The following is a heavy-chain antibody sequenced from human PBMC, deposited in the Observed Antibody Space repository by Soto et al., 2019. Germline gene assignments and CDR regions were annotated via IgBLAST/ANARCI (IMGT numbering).Heavy chain of an antibody. CDR3: ARGVREYDFWSGYYPYYYYYYGMDV. J-gene: IGHJ6*02. Sequence: VSSKASGYTFTSYYMHWVRQSPGQGLEWMGIINPSGGSTSYAQKFQGRVTMTRDTSASTVYMELSSLRSEDTAVYYCARGVREYDFWSGYYPYYYYYYGMDVWGQGTTVTVSS. V-gene: IGHV1-46*01. D-gene: IGHD3-3*01. CDR2: INPSGGST. CDR1: GYTFTSYY.